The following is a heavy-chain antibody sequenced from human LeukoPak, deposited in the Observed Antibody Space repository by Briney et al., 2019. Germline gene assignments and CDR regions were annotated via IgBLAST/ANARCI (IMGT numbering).Heavy chain of an antibody. Sequence: PSETLSLTCTVSGGSISNYFWNWFRQPAGKGLQWIGRFYPSGSTNYNPSLKSRLTMSVDTSKNQFSLKLSSVTAADTAVYYCAREDRYQYYCIDVWGKGTTVTVSS. V-gene: IGHV4-4*07. J-gene: IGHJ6*03. CDR3: AREDRYQYYCIDV. D-gene: IGHD3-9*01. CDR2: FYPSGST. CDR1: GGSISNYF.